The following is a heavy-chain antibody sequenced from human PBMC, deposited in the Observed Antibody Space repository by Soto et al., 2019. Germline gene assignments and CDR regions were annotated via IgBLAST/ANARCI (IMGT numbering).Heavy chain of an antibody. Sequence: GSLRLSCAASGFTFSSYSMNWVRQAPGKGLEWVSYISSSSSTIYYADSVKGRFTISRDNAKNSLYLQMNSLRDEDTAVYYCARDILGYYYGSGSKYYYGMDVWGQGTTVTVSS. D-gene: IGHD3-10*01. CDR1: GFTFSSYS. V-gene: IGHV3-48*02. CDR2: ISSSSSTI. CDR3: ARDILGYYYGSGSKYYYGMDV. J-gene: IGHJ6*02.